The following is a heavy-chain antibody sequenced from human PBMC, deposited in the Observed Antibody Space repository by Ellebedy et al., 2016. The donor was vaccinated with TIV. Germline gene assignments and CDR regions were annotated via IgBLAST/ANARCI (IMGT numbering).Heavy chain of an antibody. D-gene: IGHD6-19*01. CDR1: GFTFSSYG. V-gene: IGHV3-30*02. Sequence: GESLKISCAASGFTFSSYGMHWVRQAPGKGLEWVAFIRYDGSNKYYADSVKGRFTISRDNSKNTLYLQMNSLRAEDTAVYYCAKDTNSGWYDYWGQGTLVTVSS. CDR2: IRYDGSNK. J-gene: IGHJ4*02. CDR3: AKDTNSGWYDY.